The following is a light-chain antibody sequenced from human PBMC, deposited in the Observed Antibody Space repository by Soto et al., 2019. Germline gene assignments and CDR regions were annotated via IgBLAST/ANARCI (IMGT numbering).Light chain of an antibody. CDR2: EGS. V-gene: IGLV2-23*01. Sequence: LTQPASVSGSPGQSITISCTGTSSDVGSYNLVSWYQQHPGKAPKLMIYEGSKRPSGVSNRFSGSKSGNTASLTISGLQAEDEADYYCCSYAGSRVFGGGTKVTVL. J-gene: IGLJ3*02. CDR3: CSYAGSRV. CDR1: SSDVGSYNL.